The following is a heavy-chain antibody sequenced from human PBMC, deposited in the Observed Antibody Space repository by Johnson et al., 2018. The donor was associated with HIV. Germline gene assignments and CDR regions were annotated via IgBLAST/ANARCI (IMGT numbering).Heavy chain of an antibody. Sequence: MQLVESGGGLVKPGGSLRLSCAASGFTFTNAWMTWVRQAPGKGLEWVGRIKSKTDGGTTDYAAPVKGRFTISRDDSKNTLYLQMNSLRAGDTAVYYCARRNSSWDAFDIWGQGTMVTVSS. CDR3: ARRNSSWDAFDI. CDR2: IKSKTDGGTT. V-gene: IGHV3-15*05. CDR1: GFTFTNAW. D-gene: IGHD6-13*01. J-gene: IGHJ3*02.